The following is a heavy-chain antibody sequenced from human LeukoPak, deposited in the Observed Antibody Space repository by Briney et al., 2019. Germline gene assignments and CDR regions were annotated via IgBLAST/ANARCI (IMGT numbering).Heavy chain of an antibody. CDR1: GGSFSGYY. CDR2: INHSGST. CDR3: ARELPNSGATYSSGWYNP. Sequence: PSETLSLTCAVYGGSFSGYYWSWIRQPPGKGLEWIGEINHSGSTNYNPSLKSRVTISVDTSKNQFSLKLSSVTAADTAVYYCARELPNSGATYSSGWYNPCGQGTLITVSS. V-gene: IGHV4-34*01. D-gene: IGHD6-19*01. J-gene: IGHJ5*02.